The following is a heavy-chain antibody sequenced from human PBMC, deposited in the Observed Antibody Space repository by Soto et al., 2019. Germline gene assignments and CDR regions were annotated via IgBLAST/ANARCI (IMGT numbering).Heavy chain of an antibody. D-gene: IGHD1-26*01. Sequence: EVQLVESGGGLVRPGGSLRLSCAASGFTFSYYWMHWVRQAPGKGLVWVSRIHSDGSSTTYADFVKGRFIISRDNARNTVDFQMNSVTVEDTAVYYCARGDRGAFALWGQGTVVTVSS. J-gene: IGHJ3*01. CDR1: GFTFSYYW. CDR2: IHSDGSST. V-gene: IGHV3-74*03. CDR3: ARGDRGAFAL.